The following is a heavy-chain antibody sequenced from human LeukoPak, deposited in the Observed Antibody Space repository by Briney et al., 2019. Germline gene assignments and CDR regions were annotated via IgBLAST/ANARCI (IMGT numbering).Heavy chain of an antibody. V-gene: IGHV1-46*01. Sequence: GASVKVSCKASGYTFTSYYMHWVRQAPGQGLEWMGIINPSVGSTSYAQKFQGRVTMTRDTSTSTVYMELSSLRSEDTAVYYCARDLDLYGGYVNYFDYWGQGTLVTVSS. CDR3: ARDLDLYGGYVNYFDY. CDR1: GYTFTSYY. D-gene: IGHD5-12*01. CDR2: INPSVGST. J-gene: IGHJ4*02.